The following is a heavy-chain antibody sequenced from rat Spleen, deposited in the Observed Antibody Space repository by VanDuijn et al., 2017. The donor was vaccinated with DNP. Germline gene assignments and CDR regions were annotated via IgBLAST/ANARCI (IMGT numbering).Heavy chain of an antibody. CDR3: ARQLWY. Sequence: EVQLVESGGGLVQPGRSLKLSCVASGFIFSNYDMAWVRQAPTKGLEWVASISTSGGSTYYRDSVKGRFTVSRDNAKSTLYLQMDSLRSEDTATYYCARQLWYWGQGVMVTVSS. CDR2: ISTSGGST. D-gene: IGHD3-2*01. J-gene: IGHJ2*01. CDR1: GFIFSNYD. V-gene: IGHV5-25*01.